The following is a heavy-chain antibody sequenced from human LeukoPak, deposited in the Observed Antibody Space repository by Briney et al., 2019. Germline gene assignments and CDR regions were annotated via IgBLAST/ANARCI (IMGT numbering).Heavy chain of an antibody. Sequence: GSLILSCAASGFIFSSYVMSWVRQAPGKGLEWISPISGSGGSTYYADSVKGRFTISRDNSKNTLYLQMNSLRADDTAVYYCARGSGSSITDHYSGMDVWGQGTTVTVSS. CDR3: ARGSGSSITDHYSGMDV. V-gene: IGHV3-23*01. J-gene: IGHJ6*02. CDR1: GFIFSSYV. D-gene: IGHD6-13*01. CDR2: ISGSGGST.